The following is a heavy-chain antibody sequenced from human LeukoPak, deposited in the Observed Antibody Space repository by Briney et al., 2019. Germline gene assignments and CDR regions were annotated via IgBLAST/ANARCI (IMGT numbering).Heavy chain of an antibody. V-gene: IGHV4-31*03. Sequence: SQTLSLTCTVSGGSISSGGYYWSWIRQHPGKGLEWIGYIYYSGSTYYNPSLKSRVTISVDTSKNQFSLKLSSVTAADTAVYYCARGYDSSAYYPFNYWGQGTLVTVSS. CDR3: ARGYDSSAYYPFNY. J-gene: IGHJ4*02. D-gene: IGHD3-22*01. CDR1: GGSISSGGYY. CDR2: IYYSGST.